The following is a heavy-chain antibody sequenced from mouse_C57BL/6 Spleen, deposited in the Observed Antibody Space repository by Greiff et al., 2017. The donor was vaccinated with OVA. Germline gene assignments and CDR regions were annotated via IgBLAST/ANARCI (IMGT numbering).Heavy chain of an antibody. CDR1: GYTFTDYE. V-gene: IGHV1-15*01. D-gene: IGHD1-1*01. J-gene: IGHJ2*01. CDR2: IDPENGGN. Sequence: VQLQESGAELVRPGASVTLSCKASGYTFTDYEMHWVKQTPVHGLEWIGAIDPENGGNASHQKFKGKAILTADKSSSTAYMERRSLTSEDSSVYYCTRKDYGSSSDYWGQGTTLTVSS. CDR3: TRKDYGSSSDY.